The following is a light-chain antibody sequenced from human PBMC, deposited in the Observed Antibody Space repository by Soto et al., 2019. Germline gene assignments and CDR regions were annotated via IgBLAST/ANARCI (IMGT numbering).Light chain of an antibody. Sequence: QSALTQPASVSGSPGQSITISCTGTSSDVGGYNYVSWYQQHPDKAPKLMIYEVSNRPSGVSNRFSGSKSGNTASLTISGLQADDEADYYCSSYTSSSTPYVFGTGTKLTVL. J-gene: IGLJ1*01. CDR1: SSDVGGYNY. CDR2: EVS. V-gene: IGLV2-14*01. CDR3: SSYTSSSTPYV.